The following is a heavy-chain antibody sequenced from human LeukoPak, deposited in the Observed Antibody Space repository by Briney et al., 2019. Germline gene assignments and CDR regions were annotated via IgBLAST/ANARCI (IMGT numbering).Heavy chain of an antibody. D-gene: IGHD4-17*01. V-gene: IGHV3-30*18. Sequence: PGGSLRLSCAASGFTFSSYGMHWVRQAPGKGLEWVAVISYDGSNKYYADSVKGRFTISRDNSKNTLYLQMNSLRAEDTAVYYCAKSRWPTVTSYYLDYWGQGTLVTVSS. CDR3: AKSRWPTVTSYYLDY. CDR2: ISYDGSNK. J-gene: IGHJ4*02. CDR1: GFTFSSYG.